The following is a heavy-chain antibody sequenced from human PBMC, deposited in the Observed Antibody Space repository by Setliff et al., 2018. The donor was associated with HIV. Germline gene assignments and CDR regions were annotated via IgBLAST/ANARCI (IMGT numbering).Heavy chain of an antibody. CDR1: GYSFTNYW. J-gene: IGHJ4*02. CDR2: IYPGDSVT. Sequence: PGESLKISCEASGYSFTNYWIGWVRQMPGKGLEWMGIIYPGDSVTRYSPSFQGQVSISADTSITTAYLQGSSLKASDTAIYYCTRRRRAPGTESLEAYWGQGTLVTVSS. D-gene: IGHD1-26*01. V-gene: IGHV5-51*01. CDR3: TRRRRAPGTESLEAY.